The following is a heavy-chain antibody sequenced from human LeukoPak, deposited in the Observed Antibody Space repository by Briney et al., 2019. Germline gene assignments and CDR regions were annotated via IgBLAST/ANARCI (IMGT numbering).Heavy chain of an antibody. J-gene: IGHJ4*02. V-gene: IGHV3-30*02. CDR2: IRYDGSNK. CDR1: GFTFSSYG. D-gene: IGHD5-18*01. Sequence: GGSLRLSCAASGFTFSSYGMHWVRQAPGKGLEWVAFIRYDGSNKYYADSVKGRFTISRDNSKNTMYLQMNSLRAEDTAVYYCAKERVDTAMLTFGGDYYFDYWGQGTLVTVSS. CDR3: AKERVDTAMLTFGGDYYFDY.